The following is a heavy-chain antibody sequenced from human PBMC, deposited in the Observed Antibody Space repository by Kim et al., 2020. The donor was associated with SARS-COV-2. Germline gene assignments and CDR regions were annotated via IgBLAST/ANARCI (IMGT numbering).Heavy chain of an antibody. D-gene: IGHD1-26*01. J-gene: IGHJ5*02. CDR3: ARALVGATIEFDP. Sequence: YVDAVKGQDTISRDNAKNSLYLQMNSLRAEDTAVYYCARALVGATIEFDPWGQGTLVTVSS. V-gene: IGHV3-7*03.